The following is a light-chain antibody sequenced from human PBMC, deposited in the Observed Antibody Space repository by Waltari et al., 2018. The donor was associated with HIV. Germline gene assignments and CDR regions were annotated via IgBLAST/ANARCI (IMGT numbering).Light chain of an antibody. V-gene: IGKV3-20*01. CDR3: QQYGSSPYT. CDR1: QSVTSTY. CDR2: GAS. Sequence: VLTQSPATLSLSPGDTATLPCRASQSVTSTYLAWYHQKPGQAPRLLIYGASSRATGIPDRFRGSGSGTDFTLTIRRLEPEDFAVYYCQQYGSSPYTFGQGTKLEIK. J-gene: IGKJ2*01.